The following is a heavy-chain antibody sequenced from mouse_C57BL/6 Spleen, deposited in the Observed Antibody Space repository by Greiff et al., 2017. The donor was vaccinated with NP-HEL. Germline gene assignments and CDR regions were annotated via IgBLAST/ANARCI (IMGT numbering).Heavy chain of an antibody. D-gene: IGHD2-13*01. CDR2: INPSSGYT. CDR3: ARSGDFFAY. Sequence: QVQLQQSGAELAKPGASVKLSCKASGYTFTSYWMHWVKQRPGQGLEWIGYINPSSGYTKYNQKFKDKATLTADESSSTAYMQLSSLTYEDSAVYYCARSGDFFAYWGQGTLVTVSA. V-gene: IGHV1-7*01. CDR1: GYTFTSYW. J-gene: IGHJ3*01.